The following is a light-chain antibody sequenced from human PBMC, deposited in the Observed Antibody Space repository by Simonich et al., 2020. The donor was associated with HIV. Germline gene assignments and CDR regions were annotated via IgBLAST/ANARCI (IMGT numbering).Light chain of an antibody. J-gene: IGLJ2*01. CDR2: GVS. V-gene: IGLV2-11*01. Sequence: QSALTQPPSASGSPGQSVTISCTGTSSDVGAYDYVSWYQQHPDKAPKLLIFGVSKWPSGVPARFSGAKSGNTASLTISGLQTEDEADYYCCSYAGSYTFVFGEGTKLTVL. CDR3: CSYAGSYTFV. CDR1: SSDVGAYDY.